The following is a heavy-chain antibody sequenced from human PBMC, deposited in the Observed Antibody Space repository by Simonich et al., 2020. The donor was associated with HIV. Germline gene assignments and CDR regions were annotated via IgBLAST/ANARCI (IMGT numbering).Heavy chain of an antibody. CDR1: GFTFSSYG. CDR3: AKVTPRGGYVFDY. CDR2: IWYDGSNK. V-gene: IGHV3-30*18. D-gene: IGHD5-12*01. J-gene: IGHJ4*02. Sequence: QVQLVESGGGVVQPGRSLRLSCAASGFTFSSYGMHWVRQAPGKGLGWVEVIWYDGSNKYYADSGKGRFTISRDNSKNTLYLQMNSLRAEDTAMYYCAKVTPRGGYVFDYWGQGTLVTVSS.